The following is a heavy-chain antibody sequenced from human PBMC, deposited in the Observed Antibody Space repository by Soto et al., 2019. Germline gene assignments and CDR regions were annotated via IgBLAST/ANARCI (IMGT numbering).Heavy chain of an antibody. CDR2: ISTTGTTT. CDR1: GFTFSDFA. V-gene: IGHV3-48*02. D-gene: IGHD2-8*01. J-gene: IGHJ5*02. Sequence: GSLSLSCSASGFTFSDFAMNWIRQAPGRGLEWISYISTTGTTTYYANSVRGRFTISRDNAKNSLYLQMNSLRDEDTAVYYCGRDKTWNGVISGFWFDPWGQGTLVTVSS. CDR3: GRDKTWNGVISGFWFDP.